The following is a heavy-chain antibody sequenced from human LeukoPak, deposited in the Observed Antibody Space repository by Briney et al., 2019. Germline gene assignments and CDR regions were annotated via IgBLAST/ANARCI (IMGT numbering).Heavy chain of an antibody. CDR2: INSNPGVT. J-gene: IGHJ4*02. V-gene: IGHV1-2*06. CDR3: ARDIASTPNWEFDY. CDR1: GYTFSDYF. Sequence: ASVKVSCKASGYTFSDYFIQWVRQAPGQGLEWMGRINSNPGVTESSPNFRGRVTMTRDTSIATVFMELRSLTTGDTAIYYCARDIASTPNWEFDYWGQGTLVTVSS. D-gene: IGHD7-27*01.